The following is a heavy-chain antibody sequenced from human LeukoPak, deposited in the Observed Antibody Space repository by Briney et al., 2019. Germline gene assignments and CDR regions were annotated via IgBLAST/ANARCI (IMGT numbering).Heavy chain of an antibody. D-gene: IGHD2-2*02. CDR2: IYYSGST. V-gene: IGHV4-30-4*08. Sequence: SETLSLTCTVSGGSISSGDYYWRWIRQPPGKGLEWIGYIYYSGSTYYNPSLKSRVTISVDTSKNQFSLKLSSVTAADTAVYYCARVVRAYCSSTSCYSWFDYWGQGTLVTVSS. CDR1: GGSISSGDYY. J-gene: IGHJ4*02. CDR3: ARVVRAYCSSTSCYSWFDY.